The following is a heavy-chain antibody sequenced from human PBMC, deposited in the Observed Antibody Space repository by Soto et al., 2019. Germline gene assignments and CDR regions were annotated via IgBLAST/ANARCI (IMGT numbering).Heavy chain of an antibody. CDR1: GGSIRRSDDY. CDR2: VFYTGSA. J-gene: IGHJ5*01. D-gene: IGHD1-26*01. V-gene: IGHV4-39*02. Sequence: QLHLQESGPRLVKPSETLSLSCSVSGGSIRRSDDYWGWIRQSPGKGLEYIGSVFYTGSAYYNPSFKSRVSIVADTSTNRFFLNLKSVTATDTGLYYCAKTPTGYYDSLGQGILVTVSS. CDR3: AKTPTGYYDS.